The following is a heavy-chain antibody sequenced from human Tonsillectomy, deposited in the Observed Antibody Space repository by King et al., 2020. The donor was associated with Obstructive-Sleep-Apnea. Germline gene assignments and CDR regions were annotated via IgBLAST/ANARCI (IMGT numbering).Heavy chain of an antibody. CDR2: IWYDGSNK. CDR3: AKDAEQQLVLSYFQH. V-gene: IGHV3-33*06. J-gene: IGHJ1*01. D-gene: IGHD6-13*01. CDR1: GFTFSSYG. Sequence: QVQLVESGGGVVQPGRSLRLSCAASGFTFSSYGMHWVRQAPGKGLEWVAVIWYDGSNKYYADSVKGRFTISRDNSKNTLYPQMNSLRAEDTAVYYWAKDAEQQLVLSYFQHWGQGTLVTVSS.